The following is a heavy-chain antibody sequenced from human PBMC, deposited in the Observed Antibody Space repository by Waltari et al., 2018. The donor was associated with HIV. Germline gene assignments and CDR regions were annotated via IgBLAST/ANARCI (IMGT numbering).Heavy chain of an antibody. CDR3: ARQRGYSYEEYLQE. CDR2: IFPGDSKT. D-gene: IGHD3-22*01. Sequence: EVQLVQSGPEVRKPGESVKISCTASGYSFATYWIAWVRQMPGKGLAWMGVIFPGDSKTNYSPAFEGQVTFSADKSISTAYLQWNSLKTSDTAIYYCARQRGYSYEEYLQEWGQGTPLTVSS. J-gene: IGHJ1*01. CDR1: GYSFATYW. V-gene: IGHV5-51*01.